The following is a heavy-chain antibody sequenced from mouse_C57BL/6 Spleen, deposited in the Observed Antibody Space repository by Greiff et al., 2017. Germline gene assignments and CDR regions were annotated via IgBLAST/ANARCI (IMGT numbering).Heavy chain of an antibody. V-gene: IGHV8-8*01. CDR3: ARMKGLPHYDAMDY. D-gene: IGHD2-4*01. J-gene: IGHJ4*01. CDR1: GFSLSTFGMG. Sequence: QVTLKVSGPGILQPSQTLSLTCSFSGFSLSTFGMGVGWIRQPSGKGLEWLAHIWWDDDKYYNPALQSRLTISKDTSKNQVILKIANVDNADTATYDCARMKGLPHYDAMDYWGQGTSVTVSS. CDR2: IWWDDDK.